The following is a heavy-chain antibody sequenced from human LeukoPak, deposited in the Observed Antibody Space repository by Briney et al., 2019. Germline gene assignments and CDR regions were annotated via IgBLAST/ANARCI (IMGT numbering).Heavy chain of an antibody. CDR3: ARYDFILISYFDL. J-gene: IGHJ2*01. V-gene: IGHV3-53*01. CDR2: IYSDGST. CDR1: GFTVSTNY. Sequence: GGSLRLSCAASGFTVSTNYMSWVHQAPGKKLEWVSDIYSDGSTFYADSVKGRFTISRDNSKNTLYLQMNSLRAEDTAVYHCARYDFILISYFDLWGRGILVTVSS. D-gene: IGHD3-3*01.